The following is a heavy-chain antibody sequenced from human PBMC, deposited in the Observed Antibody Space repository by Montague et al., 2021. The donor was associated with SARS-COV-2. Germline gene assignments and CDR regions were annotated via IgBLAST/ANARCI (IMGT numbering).Heavy chain of an antibody. V-gene: IGHV4-59*01. CDR3: AREVRYYYDSSGPGAFDI. CDR1: GGSISSYY. J-gene: IGHJ3*02. D-gene: IGHD3-22*01. Sequence: LSLMCTVSGGSISSYYWSWIRQPPGKGLEWIGYIYYSGSTNYNPSLKSRVTISVDTSKNQFSLKLSSVTAADTAVYYCAREVRYYYDSSGPGAFDIWGQGTMVTVSS. CDR2: IYYSGST.